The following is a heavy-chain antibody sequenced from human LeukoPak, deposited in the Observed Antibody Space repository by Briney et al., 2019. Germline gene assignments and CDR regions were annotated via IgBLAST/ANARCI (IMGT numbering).Heavy chain of an antibody. D-gene: IGHD3-22*01. J-gene: IGHJ4*02. CDR3: ARVGEYYYDSSGYYLVDY. V-gene: IGHV1-18*01. Sequence: ASVKVSCKASGYTFTSYGISWVRQAPGQGLEWMGWISAYNGNINYAQKLQGRVTMTTDTSTSTAYMELRSLRSDDTAVYYCARVGEYYYDSSGYYLVDYWGQGTLVTVSS. CDR2: ISAYNGNI. CDR1: GYTFTSYG.